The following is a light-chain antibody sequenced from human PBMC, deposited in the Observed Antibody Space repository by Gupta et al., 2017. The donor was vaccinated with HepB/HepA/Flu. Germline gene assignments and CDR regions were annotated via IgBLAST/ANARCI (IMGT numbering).Light chain of an antibody. CDR3: QQQNNWALELT. CDR2: DAS. Sequence: EIVLTQSPPTLSLSPGESATLSCRASQSVSSNLAWYQQKPGQAPRLLIYDASNRATGIPARCSGSGSGTDFTLTISSREPEDFAVDYCQQQNNWALELTFGHGTKVDIK. V-gene: IGKV3-11*01. J-gene: IGKJ3*01. CDR1: QSVSSN.